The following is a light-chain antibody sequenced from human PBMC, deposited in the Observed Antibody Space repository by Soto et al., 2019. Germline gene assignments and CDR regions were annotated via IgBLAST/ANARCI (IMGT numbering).Light chain of an antibody. CDR1: QSISRW. Sequence: DIQMTQSRSTLSASVGDRVIITFRASQSISRWVAGYKQKPGKAPKPRIYDASSLESGVPSRFSGSGSGTEFTLTISSLQPDDFATYYCQQYNSYSWTFGQGTKVDIK. J-gene: IGKJ1*01. CDR3: QQYNSYSWT. V-gene: IGKV1-5*01. CDR2: DAS.